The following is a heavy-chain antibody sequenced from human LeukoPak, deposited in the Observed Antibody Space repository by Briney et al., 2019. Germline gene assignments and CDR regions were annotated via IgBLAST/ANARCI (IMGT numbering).Heavy chain of an antibody. CDR3: ARDQGSTLVDFGYYYYMDV. CDR1: GYTFTSYY. CDR2: INPSGGST. V-gene: IGHV1-46*01. Sequence: ASVKVSCKAFGYTFTSYYMHWVRQAPGQGLEWMGIINPSGGSTTYAQKFQGRVTMTRDTSTSTVYMELNSLRAEDTAVYYCARDQGSTLVDFGYYYYMDVWGKGTTVTVSS. D-gene: IGHD3-10*01. J-gene: IGHJ6*03.